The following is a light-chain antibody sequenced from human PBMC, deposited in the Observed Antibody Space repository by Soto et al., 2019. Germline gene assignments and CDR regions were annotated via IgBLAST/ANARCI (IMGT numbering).Light chain of an antibody. V-gene: IGKV1-27*01. CDR2: AAS. CDR1: QGIANY. J-gene: IGKJ1*01. Sequence: DLPMTQSPSSLSASVGDRVTITCRASQGIANYLAWYQQKPGKVPKLLIYAASTFQSGVPSRFSGSGSGTDFTLTISSLQPEDVATYYCQKYNSAPRTFGQGTKVEIK. CDR3: QKYNSAPRT.